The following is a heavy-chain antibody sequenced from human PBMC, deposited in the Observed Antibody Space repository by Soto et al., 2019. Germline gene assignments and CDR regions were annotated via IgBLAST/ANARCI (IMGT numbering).Heavy chain of an antibody. V-gene: IGHV4-39*02. Sequence: LPETLSRTSTGSLCSVNSADYFRAWLRQPPGKGLEFIGSIHSSGGTFYSPSLKSRVSISIDKSKNHFSLRLTSVTAGDTAVYFCASVVVGATRQSGSDHWGQGTLVTVS. CDR3: ASVVVGATRQSGSDH. CDR2: IHSSGGT. CDR1: LCSVNSADYF. J-gene: IGHJ4*02. D-gene: IGHD2-15*01.